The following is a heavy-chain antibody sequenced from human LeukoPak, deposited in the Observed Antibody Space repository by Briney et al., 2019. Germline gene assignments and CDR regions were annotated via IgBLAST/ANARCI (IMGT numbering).Heavy chain of an antibody. Sequence: RVTISVDTSQNQFSLKLSSVTAADTAVYYCARPGRITRTWFDPWGQGTLVTVSS. V-gene: IGHV4-34*01. D-gene: IGHD3-16*01. J-gene: IGHJ5*02. CDR3: ARPGRITRTWFDP.